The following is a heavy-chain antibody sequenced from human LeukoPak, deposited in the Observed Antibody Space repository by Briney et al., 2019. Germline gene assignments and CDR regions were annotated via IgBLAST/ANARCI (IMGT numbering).Heavy chain of an antibody. J-gene: IGHJ4*02. Sequence: PSETLSLTCTVSGGSISSYYWSWIRQPPGKGLEWIGYIYYSGSTNYNPSLESRVTISVDTSKNQFSLKLSSVTAADTAVYYCARDDSGSYPYWGQGTLVTVSS. CDR2: IYYSGST. D-gene: IGHD1-26*01. V-gene: IGHV4-59*01. CDR1: GGSISSYY. CDR3: ARDDSGSYPY.